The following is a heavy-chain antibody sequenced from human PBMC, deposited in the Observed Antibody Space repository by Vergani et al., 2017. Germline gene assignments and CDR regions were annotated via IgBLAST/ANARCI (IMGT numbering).Heavy chain of an antibody. CDR1: GVPVTDYN. CDR2: LSTTGGA. Sequence: QAQLQESGPGLVKPSETLSLTCHVFGVPVTDYNCNWIRQAPGKGLEWIGSLSTTGGATHASHNPSLKSRVSISVDTSKSQFSLRMTSVTAADSAIYYWAGDAHSWEKADRWGQGLLVSVSS. D-gene: IGHD6-13*01. J-gene: IGHJ4*01. V-gene: IGHV4-59*02. CDR3: AGDAHSWEKADR.